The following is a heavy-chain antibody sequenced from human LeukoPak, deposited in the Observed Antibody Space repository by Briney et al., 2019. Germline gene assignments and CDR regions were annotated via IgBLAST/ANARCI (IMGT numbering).Heavy chain of an antibody. CDR1: GGSISTSNYY. D-gene: IGHD3-10*01. Sequence: PSETLSLTCTVSGGSISTSNYYWGWIRQPPGKGLEWIGNIFYSGSTYYSPSLKSRVTISLDTSRNQFSLKLSSVTAADTAVYYCARLRGITMVRGANFDYWGQGTLVTVSS. CDR2: IFYSGST. V-gene: IGHV4-39*07. J-gene: IGHJ4*02. CDR3: ARLRGITMVRGANFDY.